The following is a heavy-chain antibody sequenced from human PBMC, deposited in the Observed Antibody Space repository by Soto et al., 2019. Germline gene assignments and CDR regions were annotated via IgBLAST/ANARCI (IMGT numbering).Heavy chain of an antibody. CDR1: GFIFNSYG. V-gene: IGHV3-30*03. CDR2: ISYDGSNI. D-gene: IGHD5-12*01. J-gene: IGHJ4*02. Sequence: QVQLVESGGGVVQPGRSLRLSCAASGFIFNSYGMHWIRQAPGKGLEWVAVISYDGSNIFYADSVKGRFTISRDNSNNKLYLQMNSLRVDDTAVYYCARGVRGVATIAIGFYLDYWGQGTLVTTSS. CDR3: ARGVRGVATIAIGFYLDY.